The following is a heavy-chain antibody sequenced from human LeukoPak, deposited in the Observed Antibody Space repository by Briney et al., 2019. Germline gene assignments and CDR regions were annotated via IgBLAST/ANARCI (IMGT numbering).Heavy chain of an antibody. CDR1: GFSFSDYS. D-gene: IGHD7-27*01. CDR3: ARDHNWGFDY. Sequence: GGSLRLSCAASGFSFSDYSITWVRQAPGKGLEWISYIRSSSRGTIYYADSVKGRFTISRDNAKNSLYLQMNSLRVEDTAVYYCARDHNWGFDYWGQGTLVTVSS. V-gene: IGHV3-48*01. J-gene: IGHJ4*02. CDR2: IRSSSRGTI.